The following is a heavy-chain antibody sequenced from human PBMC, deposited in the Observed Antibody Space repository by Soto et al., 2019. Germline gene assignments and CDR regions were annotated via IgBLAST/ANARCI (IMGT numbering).Heavy chain of an antibody. Sequence: GASVKVSCKASGYTFTSYAMHWVRQAPGQRLEWMGWINAGNGNTKYSQKFQGKVTITRDTSTSTAYMELSNLRSDDTAVYYCAKADSNYAGRFSYYYMDVWGTGTMVTVS. J-gene: IGHJ6*03. D-gene: IGHD4-4*01. V-gene: IGHV1-3*01. CDR3: AKADSNYAGRFSYYYMDV. CDR1: GYTFTSYA. CDR2: INAGNGNT.